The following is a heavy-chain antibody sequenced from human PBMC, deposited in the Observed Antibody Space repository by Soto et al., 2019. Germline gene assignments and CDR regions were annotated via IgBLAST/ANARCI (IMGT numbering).Heavy chain of an antibody. CDR2: INHSGST. J-gene: IGHJ4*02. CDR3: ARRYGYYFDY. V-gene: IGHV4-34*01. CDR1: GGSFSGYY. Sequence: SETLSLTCAVDGGSFSGYYWTWIRQPPGTGLEWIGEINHSGSTNYNPSLKSRVTISVDTSKNQLSLKLSSVTAADTAVYYCARRYGYYFDYWGQGTLVTVSS. D-gene: IGHD3-9*01.